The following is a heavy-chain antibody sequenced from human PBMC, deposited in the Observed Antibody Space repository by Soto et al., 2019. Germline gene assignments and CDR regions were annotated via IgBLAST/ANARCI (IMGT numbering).Heavy chain of an antibody. CDR1: GGSFSGYF. D-gene: IGHD3-3*01. CDR2: INHSGST. V-gene: IGHV4-34*01. J-gene: IGHJ4*02. CDR3: ARGEWLPRSDY. Sequence: SETLSVTCAVYGGSFSGYFWSWIRQPPGKGLEWIGEINHSGSTNYNPSLKGRVTISIDTSENQFSLKLTSVTAADTAVYYCARGEWLPRSDYWGQGTQVTVSS.